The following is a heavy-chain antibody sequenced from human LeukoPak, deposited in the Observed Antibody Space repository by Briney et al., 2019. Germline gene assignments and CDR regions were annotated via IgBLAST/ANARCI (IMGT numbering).Heavy chain of an antibody. J-gene: IGHJ4*02. D-gene: IGHD5-18*01. CDR3: AMGYSYGYSDY. V-gene: IGHV4-61*01. Sequence: SETLSLTCTVSGGSISSSSYYWSWIRQPPGKGLEWIGYIYYSGSTNYNPSLKSRVTISVDTSKNQFSLKLSSVTAADTAVYYCAMGYSYGYSDYWGQGTLVTVSS. CDR1: GGSISSSSYY. CDR2: IYYSGST.